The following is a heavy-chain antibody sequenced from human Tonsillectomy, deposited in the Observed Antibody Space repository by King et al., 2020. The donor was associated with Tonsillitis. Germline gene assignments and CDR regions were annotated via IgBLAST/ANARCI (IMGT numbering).Heavy chain of an antibody. CDR2: IKEDGREN. CDR1: GSTFNRYW. J-gene: IGHJ1*01. CDR3: AGRCCSLAACFGGSWRSFGH. V-gene: IGHV3-7*01. D-gene: IGHD2-15*01. Sequence: VQLVESGGGLVQPGGSLRLSCEASGSTFNRYWMTWVRQAPGRGLEWVANIKEDGRENNYVPSVKGRFTISRDNAKNSLFLQVNSRSAEDTAVDYCAGRCCSLAACFGGSWRSFGHGGGGTGVTVS.